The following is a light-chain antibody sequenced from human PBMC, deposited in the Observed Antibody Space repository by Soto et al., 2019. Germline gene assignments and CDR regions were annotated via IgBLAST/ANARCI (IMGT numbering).Light chain of an antibody. CDR2: NNN. CDR1: TSNIGRDI. J-gene: IGLJ1*01. Sequence: QAVVTQPPSASGTPGQRVTVSCSGSTSNIGRDIVNWYQLLPGAAPKLFIYNNNQRPSGVPDRFSGSKSGTSASLAINGLQSEDEADYYCAAWDDSLKGYVFGTGTKLTVL. V-gene: IGLV1-44*01. CDR3: AAWDDSLKGYV.